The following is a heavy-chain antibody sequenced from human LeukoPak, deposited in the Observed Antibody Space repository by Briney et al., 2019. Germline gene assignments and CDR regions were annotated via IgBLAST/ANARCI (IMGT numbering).Heavy chain of an antibody. Sequence: PSETMSLTCSVSGDTISPYYWSWIQQPPGKGLEWVGYVFRTGHTNYNPSLRSRVTISLDTSKNQFSLKLSSVTAADTAVYYCARHIFGHLFDTWGQGTLVTVSS. CDR2: VFRTGHT. D-gene: IGHD3-3*02. V-gene: IGHV4-59*01. J-gene: IGHJ4*02. CDR1: GDTISPYY. CDR3: ARHIFGHLFDT.